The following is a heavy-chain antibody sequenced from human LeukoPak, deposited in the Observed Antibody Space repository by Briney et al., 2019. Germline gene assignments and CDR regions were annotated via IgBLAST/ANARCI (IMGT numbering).Heavy chain of an antibody. J-gene: IGHJ5*02. V-gene: IGHV1-18*01. CDR3: ARDSWYNWKPPRQYNWFDP. CDR1: GYTFTSYG. CDR2: ISAYNGNT. Sequence: ASVNVSCKASGYTFTSYGISWVRQAPGQGLEWMGWISAYNGNTNYAQKLQGRVTMTTDTSTSTAYMELRSLRSDDTAVYYCARDSWYNWKPPRQYNWFDPWGQGTLVTVSS. D-gene: IGHD1-20*01.